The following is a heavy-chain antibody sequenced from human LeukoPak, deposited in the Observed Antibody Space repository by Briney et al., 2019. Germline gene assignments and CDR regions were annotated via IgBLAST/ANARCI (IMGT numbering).Heavy chain of an antibody. V-gene: IGHV4-34*01. CDR1: GGSFIGYY. CDR2: MNHSGST. CDR3: ARGLRHYDRSGYYGLFDY. Sequence: PSETLSLTCAVYGGSFIGYYWSWIRQPPGKGMEWIGEMNHSGSTNYNPSLKSRVTIAVDTSKNQFSLKLSSVTAADTAVYYCARGLRHYDRSGYYGLFDYWGQGTLVTVS. J-gene: IGHJ4*02. D-gene: IGHD3-22*01.